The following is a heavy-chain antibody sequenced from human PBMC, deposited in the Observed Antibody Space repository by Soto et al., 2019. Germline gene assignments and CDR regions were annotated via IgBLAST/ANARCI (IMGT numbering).Heavy chain of an antibody. CDR3: ARARPGGKWFDP. J-gene: IGHJ5*02. V-gene: IGHV1-69*13. D-gene: IGHD6-6*01. Sequence: ASVKVSCKASGGTFSSYAISWVRQAPGQGLEWMGGIIPIFGTANYAQKFQGRVTITADESTSTAYMELSSLRSEDTAVYYCARARPGGKWFDPWGQGTLVTVSS. CDR2: IIPIFGTA. CDR1: GGTFSSYA.